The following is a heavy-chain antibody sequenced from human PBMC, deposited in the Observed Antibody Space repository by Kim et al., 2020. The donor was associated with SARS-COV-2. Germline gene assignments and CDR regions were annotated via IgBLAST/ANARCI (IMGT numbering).Heavy chain of an antibody. Sequence: GESLKISCKGSGYSFTTYWIGWVRQMPGKGLEWMGIIYPGDSDTRYSPSFQGQVTISADKSINTAYLQWSSLKASDTAMYYCARPIAAAVDYFDYWGQGTLVTVSS. CDR1: GYSFTTYW. CDR3: ARPIAAAVDYFDY. D-gene: IGHD6-13*01. V-gene: IGHV5-51*01. J-gene: IGHJ4*02. CDR2: IYPGDSDT.